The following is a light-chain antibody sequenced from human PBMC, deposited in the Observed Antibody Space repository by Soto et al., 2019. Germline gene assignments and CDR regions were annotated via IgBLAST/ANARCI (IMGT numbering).Light chain of an antibody. CDR3: ISYTGSSTSYV. V-gene: IGLV2-14*01. CDR1: SGDVGSYNH. Sequence: QSVLTQPASVSGSPGQSITISCSGTSGDVGSYNHVAWYQQFPGKTPKLIIYEVTYRPSGVSHRFSASKSGNTASLTISGLQAEDEADYYCISYTGSSTSYVFXTGTKVTVL. CDR2: EVT. J-gene: IGLJ1*01.